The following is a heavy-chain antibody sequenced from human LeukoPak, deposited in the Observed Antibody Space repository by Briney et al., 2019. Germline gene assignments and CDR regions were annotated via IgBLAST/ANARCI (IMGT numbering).Heavy chain of an antibody. V-gene: IGHV1-8*01. CDR3: ARVEYSSSSHYYYYMDV. CDR2: MNPNSGNT. CDR1: GYTFTSYD. Sequence: GASVKVSCKASGYTFTSYDINWVRQATGQGLEWMGWMNPNSGNTGYAQKFQGRVTMTRNTSISTAYMELSSLRSEDTAVYYCARVEYSSSSHYYYYMDVWGKGPRSPSP. J-gene: IGHJ6*03. D-gene: IGHD6-6*01.